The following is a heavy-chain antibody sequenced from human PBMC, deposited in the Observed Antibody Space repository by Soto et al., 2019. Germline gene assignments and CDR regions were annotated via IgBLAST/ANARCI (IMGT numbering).Heavy chain of an antibody. CDR1: GFTFSSYG. D-gene: IGHD2-15*01. CDR3: AKAGGDCSGGSCYSGQGDY. Sequence: EVQLLESGGGLVQPGGSLRLSCAASGFTFSSYGMTWVRQAPGKGLEWGSGISGSGGSIYYADSVKGRFTISSDNSKNPLYLKINSLRAEDTAVYFCAKAGGDCSGGSCYSGQGDYWGQGTLVTVSS. V-gene: IGHV3-23*01. CDR2: ISGSGGSI. J-gene: IGHJ4*02.